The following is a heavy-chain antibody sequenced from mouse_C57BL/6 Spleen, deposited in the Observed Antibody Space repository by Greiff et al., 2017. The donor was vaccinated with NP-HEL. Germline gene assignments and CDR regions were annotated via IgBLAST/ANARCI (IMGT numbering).Heavy chain of an antibody. Sequence: EVQLVESGGGLVKPGGSLKLSCAASGFTFSSYTMSWVRQTPEKRLEWVATISGGGGNTYYPDSVKGRFTISRDNAKNTLYLQMSSLRSEDTALYYCARRYAAYLDYWGQGTTLTVSS. CDR2: ISGGGGNT. D-gene: IGHD2-3*01. V-gene: IGHV5-9*01. CDR1: GFTFSSYT. J-gene: IGHJ2*01. CDR3: ARRYAAYLDY.